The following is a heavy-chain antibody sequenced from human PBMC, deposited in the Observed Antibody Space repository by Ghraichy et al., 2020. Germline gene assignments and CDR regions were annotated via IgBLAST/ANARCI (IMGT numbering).Heavy chain of an antibody. V-gene: IGHV4-59*01. J-gene: IGHJ4*02. CDR1: GGSISSYY. D-gene: IGHD5-18*01. CDR2: IYYSGST. CDR3: ARAAYSYGYEPHYFDY. Sequence: SETLSLTCTVSGGSISSYYWSWIRQPPGKGLEWIGYIYYSGSTNYNPSLKSRVTISVDTSKNQFSLKLSSVTAADTAVYYCARAAYSYGYEPHYFDYWGQGTLVTVSS.